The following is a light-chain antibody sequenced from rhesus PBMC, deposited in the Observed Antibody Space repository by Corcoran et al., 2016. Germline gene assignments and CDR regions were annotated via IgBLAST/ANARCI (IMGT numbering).Light chain of an antibody. V-gene: IGKV3-24*03. CDR2: GAA. Sequence: EIVMTQSPATLTLSPGERATLSCRASQSVSSYLTWYLQKPGQAPRLLIYGAATRAASIPARFSGSGSGTEVTLTISSREPEDVGVYFGLQSSKWPYSFGQGTKVEIK. J-gene: IGKJ2*01. CDR1: QSVSSY. CDR3: LQSSKWPYS.